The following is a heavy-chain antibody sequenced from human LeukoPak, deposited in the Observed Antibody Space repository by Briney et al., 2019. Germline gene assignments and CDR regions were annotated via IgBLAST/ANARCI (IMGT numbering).Heavy chain of an antibody. V-gene: IGHV1-3*01. D-gene: IGHD6-19*01. CDR2: INAGNGNT. CDR3: ARFGSGWHYFDY. Sequence: GASVKVSCKASGYTFTSYAMHWVRQAPGQRLEWMGWINAGNGNTKYSQKFQGRVTITRDTTASTAYMELSSLRSEDTAVYYCARFGSGWHYFDYWGQGTLVTVSS. CDR1: GYTFTSYA. J-gene: IGHJ4*02.